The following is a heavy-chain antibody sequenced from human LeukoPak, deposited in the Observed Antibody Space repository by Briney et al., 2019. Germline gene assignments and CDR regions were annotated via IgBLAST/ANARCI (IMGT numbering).Heavy chain of an antibody. D-gene: IGHD5-18*01. Sequence: ASVEVSCKASGYTFTNHDINWVRQASGQGLEWMGWMNPKSGNTGYLQKFQGRVTMTRDTSMSTAFMELSSLTSEDTAVYYCARGVNSQGTAMVLFDYWGQGTLVTVSS. CDR3: ARGVNSQGTAMVLFDY. V-gene: IGHV1-8*01. CDR2: MNPKSGNT. J-gene: IGHJ4*02. CDR1: GYTFTNHD.